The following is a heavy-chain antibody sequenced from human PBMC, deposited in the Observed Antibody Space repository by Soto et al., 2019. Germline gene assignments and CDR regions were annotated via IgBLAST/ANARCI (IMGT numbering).Heavy chain of an antibody. CDR1: GYTFTRNA. V-gene: IGHV1-3*01. CDR2: IKAGNGDT. CDR3: ARAISGYVT. J-gene: IGHJ4*02. Sequence: ASVKVSCKASGYTFTRNAIHWVRQAPGQRLEWIGRIKAGNGDTKYSQKFQDRVTITRDTSASAAYMELSTLGSEDTSVYYCARAISGYVTWGQGTLVTVSS. D-gene: IGHD5-12*01.